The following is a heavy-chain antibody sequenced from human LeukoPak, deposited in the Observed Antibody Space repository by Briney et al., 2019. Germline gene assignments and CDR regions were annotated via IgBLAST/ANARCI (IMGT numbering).Heavy chain of an antibody. CDR3: ARGVATDY. D-gene: IGHD5-12*01. CDR2: MNPNSGNT. CDR1: GYTFSNYD. J-gene: IGHJ4*02. V-gene: IGHV1-8*03. Sequence: GASVKASCKASGYTFSNYDINWVRQATGQGLEWMGWMNPNSGNTVYAQKFQGRVTFTSNTPISTAYMELSNLRSEDTAVYFCARGVATDYWGQGTLVTVSS.